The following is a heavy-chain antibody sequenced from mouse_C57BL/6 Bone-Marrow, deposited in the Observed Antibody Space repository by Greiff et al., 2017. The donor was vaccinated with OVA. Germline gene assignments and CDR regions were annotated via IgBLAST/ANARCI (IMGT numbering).Heavy chain of an antibody. J-gene: IGHJ1*03. CDR3: ARPWDRWYFDV. CDR1: GYTFTDYN. D-gene: IGHD3-3*01. CDR2: INPNNGGT. V-gene: IGHV1-18*01. Sequence: VQLQQSGPELVKPWASVKIPCKASGYTFTDYNMDWVKQSHGKSLEWIGDINPNNGGTIYNQKFKGKATLTVDKSSSTAYMELRSLTSEDTAVYYCARPWDRWYFDVWGTGTTVTVSS.